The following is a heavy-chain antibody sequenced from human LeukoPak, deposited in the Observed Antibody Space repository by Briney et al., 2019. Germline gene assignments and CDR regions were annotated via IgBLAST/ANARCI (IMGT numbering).Heavy chain of an antibody. D-gene: IGHD3-16*02. CDR1: GFTFSSYS. CDR3: VREDFAYVSETYRYWFDP. V-gene: IGHV3-23*01. Sequence: TGGSLRLSCAASGFTFSSYSMNWVRQAPGKGLEWVSTVNTNGGSTYYAASVKGRFTVSRDNSANTLSLQMNSLTVADTAIYYCVREDFAYVSETYRYWFDPWGQGTLVTVSS. CDR2: VNTNGGST. J-gene: IGHJ5*02.